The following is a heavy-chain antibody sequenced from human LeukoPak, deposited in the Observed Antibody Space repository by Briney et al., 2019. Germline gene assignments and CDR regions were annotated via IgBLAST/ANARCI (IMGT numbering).Heavy chain of an antibody. V-gene: IGHV3-48*01. CDR1: GFTFSSYS. CDR3: ARGSSGWYGPDAFDI. J-gene: IGHJ3*02. D-gene: IGHD6-19*01. Sequence: GGSLRLSCAASGFTFSSYSMNWVRQAPGKGLEWVSYISSSSTIYYAESVKGRFTISRDNSKNTLYLQMNSLRAEDTAVYYCARGSSGWYGPDAFDIWGQGTMVTVSS. CDR2: ISSSSTI.